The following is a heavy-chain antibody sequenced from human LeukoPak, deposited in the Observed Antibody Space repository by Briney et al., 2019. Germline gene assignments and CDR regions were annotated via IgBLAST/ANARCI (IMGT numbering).Heavy chain of an antibody. Sequence: ASVKVSCKASGYTFTGYYMHWVRQAPGQGLEWMGWINPNSGGTNYAQKFQGRVTMTRDTSISTAYMELSRLRSDDTAVYYCARDEESGGYFDYWGQGTLVTVSS. J-gene: IGHJ4*02. V-gene: IGHV1-2*02. CDR1: GYTFTGYY. CDR3: ARDEESGGYFDY. CDR2: INPNSGGT.